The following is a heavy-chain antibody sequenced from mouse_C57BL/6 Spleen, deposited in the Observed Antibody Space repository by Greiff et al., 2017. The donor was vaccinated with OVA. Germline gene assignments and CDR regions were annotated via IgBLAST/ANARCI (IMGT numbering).Heavy chain of an antibody. CDR2: ISYDGSN. J-gene: IGHJ4*01. CDR3: AREYSNYVDYYAMDY. Sequence: EVKLVESGPGLVKPSQSLSLTCSVTGYSITSGYYWNWIRQFPGNKLEWMGYISYDGSNNYNPSLKNRISITRDTSKNQFFLKLNSVTTEDTATYYCAREYSNYVDYYAMDYWGQGTSVTVSS. V-gene: IGHV3-6*01. CDR1: GYSITSGYY. D-gene: IGHD2-5*01.